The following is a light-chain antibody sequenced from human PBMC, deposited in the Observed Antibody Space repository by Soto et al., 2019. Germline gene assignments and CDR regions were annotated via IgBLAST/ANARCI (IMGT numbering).Light chain of an antibody. CDR1: SSDVGGYKY. J-gene: IGLJ1*01. V-gene: IGLV2-8*01. CDR2: EVN. CDR3: SSYAGIRTVGV. Sequence: QSVLTQPPSASGSPGQSVTISCTGTSSDVGGYKYVSWYQQHPGKAPKLMIFEVNKRPSGVPERFSGSKPGNTASLTVSGLEAEDEADYYCSSYAGIRTVGVFGTGTKLTVL.